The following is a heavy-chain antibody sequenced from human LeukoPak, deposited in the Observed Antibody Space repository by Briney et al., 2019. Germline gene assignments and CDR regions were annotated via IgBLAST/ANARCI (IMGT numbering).Heavy chain of an antibody. CDR1: GFTFDDYT. D-gene: IGHD5-18*01. CDR3: AKDLRGYHYGPFDS. J-gene: IGHJ4*02. CDR2: ISWDGGKM. Sequence: GGSLRLSCVVSGFTFDDYTMPWVRHAPGKGLEWVSLISWDGGKMYHADSVKGRFTISRDNSKNSLYLQMDSLRTEDTALYYCAKDLRGYHYGPFDSWGQGNLVTVSS. V-gene: IGHV3-43*01.